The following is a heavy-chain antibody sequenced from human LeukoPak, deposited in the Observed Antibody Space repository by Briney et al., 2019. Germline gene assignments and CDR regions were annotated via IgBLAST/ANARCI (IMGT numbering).Heavy chain of an antibody. D-gene: IGHD3-3*01. CDR3: ATFFWSGYLNWFDP. CDR1: GFTFSSYS. CDR2: ISSSSSTI. V-gene: IGHV3-48*01. Sequence: GGSLRLSCAASGFTFSSYSMNWVRQAPGKGLEWVSYISSSSSTIYYADSVKGRFTISRDNAKNSLYLQMNSLRAEDTAVYYCATFFWSGYLNWFDPWGQGTLVTVSS. J-gene: IGHJ5*02.